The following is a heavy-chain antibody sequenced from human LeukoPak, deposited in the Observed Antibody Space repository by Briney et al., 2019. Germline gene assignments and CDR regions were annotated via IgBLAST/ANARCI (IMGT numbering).Heavy chain of an antibody. CDR3: ARVGEGRYYQYYYMDV. CDR2: ISKNGGNT. Sequence: GGSLRLSCAASGFTLSSYAMPWVRQAPGKGLEYVSAISKNGGNTYYANSVKGRFSISRDNSKNTLYLQMGSLRTEDMAVYYCARVGEGRYYQYYYMDVWGKGTTVTVSS. D-gene: IGHD1-26*01. V-gene: IGHV3-64*01. CDR1: GFTLSSYA. J-gene: IGHJ6*03.